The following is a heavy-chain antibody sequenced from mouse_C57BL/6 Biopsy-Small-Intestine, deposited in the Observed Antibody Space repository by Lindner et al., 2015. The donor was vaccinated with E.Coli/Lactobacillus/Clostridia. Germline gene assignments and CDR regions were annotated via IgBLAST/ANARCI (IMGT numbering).Heavy chain of an antibody. D-gene: IGHD1-1*01. CDR1: GYTFTRYD. CDR2: MNPNSGYT. Sequence: SVKVSCKASGYTFTRYDIIWVRQATGQGLEWMGWMNPNSGYTGYAQQFHGRVTMTRDTSISTAYMELGSLRSEDTAVYFCARGGRGSYSEYFGMDVWGQGTTVTVSS. CDR3: ARGGRGSYSEYFGMDV. J-gene: IGHJ1*01. V-gene: IGHV1-81*01.